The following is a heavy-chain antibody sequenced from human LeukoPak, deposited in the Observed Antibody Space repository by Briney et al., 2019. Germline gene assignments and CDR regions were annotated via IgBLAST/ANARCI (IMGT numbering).Heavy chain of an antibody. CDR3: ARSRSGYYEDY. D-gene: IGHD3-22*01. V-gene: IGHV3-48*04. CDR2: ISTSTTTI. J-gene: IGHJ4*02. CDR1: GFTFSSYS. Sequence: PGGSLRLSCEASGFTFSSYSMNWVRQAPGKGLEWISYISTSTTTIYYANSVKGRFTISRDNAKNSLSLQVNSLSAEDTAVYYCARSRSGYYEDYWGQGTLVTVSS.